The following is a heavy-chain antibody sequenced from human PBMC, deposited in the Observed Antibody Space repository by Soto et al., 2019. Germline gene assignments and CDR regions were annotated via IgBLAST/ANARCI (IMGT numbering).Heavy chain of an antibody. Sequence: SSETLSLTCTVSGGSISSGDYYWSWIRQPPGKGLEWIGYIYYSGSTYYNPSLKSRVTISVDTSKNQFSLKLSSVTAADTAVYYCARVGGQQLKTPYFDYWGQGVLVTVSS. J-gene: IGHJ4*02. CDR2: IYYSGST. CDR3: ARVGGQQLKTPYFDY. V-gene: IGHV4-30-4*01. D-gene: IGHD6-13*01. CDR1: GGSISSGDYY.